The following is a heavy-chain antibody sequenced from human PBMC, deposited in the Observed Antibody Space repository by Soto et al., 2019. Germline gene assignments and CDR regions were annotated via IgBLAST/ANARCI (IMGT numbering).Heavy chain of an antibody. CDR1: GYDFTRYW. D-gene: IGHD2-2*01. CDR3: ASVGSSWTFDY. J-gene: IGHJ4*02. V-gene: IGHV5-51*01. CDR2: IHPSDSDT. Sequence: PGESLKISCKGSGYDFTRYWIAWVRQMPGKGLEWMAIIHPSDSDTRYSPSFQGQVTISVDKSISTAYLQSRSLKASDTAMYYCASVGSSWTFDYWGQGTLVTVSS.